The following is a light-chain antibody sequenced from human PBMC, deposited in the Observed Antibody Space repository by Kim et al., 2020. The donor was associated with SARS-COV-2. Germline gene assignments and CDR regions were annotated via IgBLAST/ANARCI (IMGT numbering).Light chain of an antibody. Sequence: SPGERTTLSCRTSQSVSSRYFAWYQQKPGQAPRLLIYGTSTRATGIPDRFSGSGSGTDFTLTISRLEPEDFAVYYCQQYGSSPRTFGHGTKVDIK. CDR2: GTS. CDR3: QQYGSSPRT. J-gene: IGKJ1*01. V-gene: IGKV3-20*01. CDR1: QSVSSRY.